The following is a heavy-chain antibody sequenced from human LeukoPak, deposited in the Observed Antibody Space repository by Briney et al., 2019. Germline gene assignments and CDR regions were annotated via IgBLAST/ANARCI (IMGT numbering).Heavy chain of an antibody. D-gene: IGHD3-10*01. J-gene: IGHJ4*02. Sequence: SETLSLTCTVSGGSISSYYWSWIRQPPGKGLEWIGYIYYSGSTNYNPSLKSRVTISVDTSKNQFSLKLSSVTAADTAVYYCASHPAYYYGSGSWYFDYWGQRTLVTVSS. CDR2: IYYSGST. CDR1: GGSISSYY. CDR3: ASHPAYYYGSGSWYFDY. V-gene: IGHV4-59*08.